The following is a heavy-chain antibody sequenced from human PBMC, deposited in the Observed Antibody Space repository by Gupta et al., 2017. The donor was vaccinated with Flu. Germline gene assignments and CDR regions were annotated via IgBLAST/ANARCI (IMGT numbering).Heavy chain of an antibody. CDR3: ARERGTAWFDY. CDR2: ISSSGAGT. V-gene: IGHV3-23*01. CDR1: GFTFSSYA. D-gene: IGHD1-1*01. Sequence: EAQLLESGGGLVQPGGSLRLSCAASGFTFSSYAMTWVRQAPGKGLEWVSSISSSGAGTYYADSVKGRFTISRDNSKNTLYLQMSSLRAEDTAVYYCARERGTAWFDYWGQGTLITVSS. J-gene: IGHJ4*02.